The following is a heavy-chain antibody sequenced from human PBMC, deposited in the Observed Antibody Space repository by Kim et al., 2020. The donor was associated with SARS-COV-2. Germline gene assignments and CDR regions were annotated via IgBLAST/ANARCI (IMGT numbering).Heavy chain of an antibody. CDR1: GGSISSGGYY. CDR3: ARRGYGSGSYFFYFDY. D-gene: IGHD3-10*01. V-gene: IGHV4-31*03. Sequence: SETLSLTCTVSGGSISSGGYYWSWIRQHPGKGLEWIGYIYYSGSTYYNPSLKSRVTISVDTSKNQFSLKLSSVTAADTAVYYCARRGYGSGSYFFYFDYWGQGTLVTVSS. J-gene: IGHJ4*02. CDR2: IYYSGST.